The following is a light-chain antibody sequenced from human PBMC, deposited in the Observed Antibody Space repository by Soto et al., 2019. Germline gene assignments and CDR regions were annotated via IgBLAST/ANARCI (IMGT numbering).Light chain of an antibody. CDR1: QSISNS. CDR3: QQYDSLSLT. CDR2: DAS. V-gene: IGKV1-33*01. Sequence: QMSETPSTRSASTCGTSQITSRASQSISNSLAWYQQKPGKAPKLLIYDASNLETGVPSRFSGSGSGTDFTFTISSLQPEDIATYYCQQYDSLSLTFGGGTKVDIK. J-gene: IGKJ4*02.